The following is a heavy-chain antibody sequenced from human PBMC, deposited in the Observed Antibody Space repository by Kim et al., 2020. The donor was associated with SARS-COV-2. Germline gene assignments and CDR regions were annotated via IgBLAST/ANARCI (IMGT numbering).Heavy chain of an antibody. V-gene: IGHV1-18*01. CDR1: GYTFTSYG. CDR3: ARVGYPTVTTRKDIYYGMDV. D-gene: IGHD4-4*01. J-gene: IGHJ6*02. CDR2: ISAYNGNT. Sequence: ASVKVSCKASGYTFTSYGISWVRQAPGQGLEWMGWISAYNGNTNYAQKLQGRVTMTTDTSTSTDYMELRSLRSDDTAVYYCARVGYPTVTTRKDIYYGMDVWGQGTTVTVSS.